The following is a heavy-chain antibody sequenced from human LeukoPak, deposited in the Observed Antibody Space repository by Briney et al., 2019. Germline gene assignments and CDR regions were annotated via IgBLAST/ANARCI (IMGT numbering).Heavy chain of an antibody. CDR2: INSDGSST. J-gene: IGHJ5*02. D-gene: IGHD3-10*01. Sequence: GGSLRLSCAASGFTFNSYWMHWVRQAPGKGLVWVSRINSDGSSTSYADSVKGRFTISRDNAKNTLYLQMNSLRAEDTAVYYCARDGSGSYYTRKNWFDPWGQGTLVTVSS. CDR1: GFTFNSYW. V-gene: IGHV3-74*01. CDR3: ARDGSGSYYTRKNWFDP.